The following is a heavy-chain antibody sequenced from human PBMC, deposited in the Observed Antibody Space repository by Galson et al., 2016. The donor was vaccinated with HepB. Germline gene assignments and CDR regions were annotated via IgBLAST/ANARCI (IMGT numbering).Heavy chain of an antibody. CDR1: GYTFTTYF. J-gene: IGHJ4*02. Sequence: SVKVSCTASGYTFTTYFLHWVRQAPGQGLEWMALINHSAGSTTYAQDFQGRVTMTRDTSTSTVYMELSSLGSADTAVYFCARIINIWVACRGGSCYSTGPFDYWGQGTLVTVSS. V-gene: IGHV1-46*01. D-gene: IGHD2-15*01. CDR2: INHSAGST. CDR3: ARIINIWVACRGGSCYSTGPFDY.